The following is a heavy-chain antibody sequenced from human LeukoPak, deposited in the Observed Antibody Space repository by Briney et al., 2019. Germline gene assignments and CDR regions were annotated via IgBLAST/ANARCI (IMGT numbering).Heavy chain of an antibody. CDR2: INHSGST. D-gene: IGHD6-19*01. CDR1: GGSFSGYY. Sequence: RPSETLSLTCAVYGGSFSGYYWSWIRQPPGKGLEWIGEINHSGSTNYNPSLKSRVTISVDTSKNQFSLKLSSVTAADTAVYYCARGVPKTLCSSGWYDYWGQGTLVTASS. V-gene: IGHV4-34*01. J-gene: IGHJ4*02. CDR3: ARGVPKTLCSSGWYDY.